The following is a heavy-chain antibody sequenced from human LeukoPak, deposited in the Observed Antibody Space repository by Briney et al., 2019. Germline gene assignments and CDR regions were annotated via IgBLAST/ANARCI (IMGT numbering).Heavy chain of an antibody. J-gene: IGHJ6*03. CDR1: GGSISSYY. V-gene: IGHV4-4*07. CDR2: IYTSGST. Sequence: SETLSLTCTVSGGSISSYYWSWIRQPAGKGLEWIGRIYTSGSTNYNPSLKSRVTMSVDTSKNQFSLKLSSVTAADTAVYYCARGAKYIYYYYMDVWGKGTTVTVSS. CDR3: ARGAKYIYYYYMDV. D-gene: IGHD5-18*01.